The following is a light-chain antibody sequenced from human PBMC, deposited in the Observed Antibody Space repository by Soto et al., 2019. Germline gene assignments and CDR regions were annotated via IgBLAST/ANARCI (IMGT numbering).Light chain of an antibody. CDR1: SSDVGGYNY. CDR3: SSYTSISTPVL. Sequence: QSALTQPASVSGSPGQSITISCTGTSSDVGGYNYVSWYQQHPGKAPKLMIYDVSNRPSGVSKRFSGSKSGNTASLTISGLQAEDEADYYCSSYTSISTPVLFGGGTKLTVL. J-gene: IGLJ3*02. CDR2: DVS. V-gene: IGLV2-14*01.